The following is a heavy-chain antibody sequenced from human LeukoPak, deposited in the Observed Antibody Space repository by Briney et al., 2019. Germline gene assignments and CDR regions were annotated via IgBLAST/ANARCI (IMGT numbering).Heavy chain of an antibody. CDR2: INPSGGDT. CDR1: GFTFSSYY. V-gene: IGHV1-46*01. Sequence: GASAKVSCKASGFTFSSYYMHWVRQAPGQGLEWMGLINPSGGDTSYARKFQGRVTMTRDTSTSTAYMELRSLRSEDTAMYYCARDAAAAGTGLGWFDPWGQGTLVTVSS. CDR3: ARDAAAAGTGLGWFDP. D-gene: IGHD6-13*01. J-gene: IGHJ5*02.